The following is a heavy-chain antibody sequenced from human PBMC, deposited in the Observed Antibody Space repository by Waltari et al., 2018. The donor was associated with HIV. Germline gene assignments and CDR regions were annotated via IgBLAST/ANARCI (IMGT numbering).Heavy chain of an antibody. CDR2: IYSGGST. CDR1: GFTIRDNY. J-gene: IGHJ6*02. D-gene: IGHD1-26*01. Sequence: VQLVESGGGLIEPGGSLRLSCEASGFTIRDNYMSWVRQAPGKGLELFSVIYSGGSTYYADSVKGRFTISRDNSKNTLSLHMNSLRAEDTAVYYCARDPRSSGYYGMDVWGQGATVTVSS. V-gene: IGHV3-53*01. CDR3: ARDPRSSGYYGMDV.